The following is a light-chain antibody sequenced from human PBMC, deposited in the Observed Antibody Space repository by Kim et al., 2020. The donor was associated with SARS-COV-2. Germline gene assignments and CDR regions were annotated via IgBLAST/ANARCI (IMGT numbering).Light chain of an antibody. CDR2: GAS. CDR3: QQYYNWPPT. V-gene: IGKV3-15*01. J-gene: IGKJ1*01. Sequence: DIVMTQSPASLSVSPGERATLSCRASQSVTSNLAWHQQKPGQAPRLLICGASSRATGIPARFSGSGSGTEFTLTISSLQSEDFAVYYCQQYYNWPPTFGQGTKVDIK. CDR1: QSVTSN.